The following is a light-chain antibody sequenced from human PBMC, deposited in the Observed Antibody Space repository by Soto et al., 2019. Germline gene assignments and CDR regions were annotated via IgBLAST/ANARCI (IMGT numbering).Light chain of an antibody. J-gene: IGKJ4*01. CDR3: QQYNNWLPLS. CDR2: GAS. V-gene: IGKV3-15*01. CDR1: QSVSNN. Sequence: EIVMTQSPVTLSVSPGERATLSCRASQSVSNNLAWYQQKPGQAPRLLIFGASSRATGIPARFSGSGSGTEFTLTITSLQSEDFAVYYCQQYNNWLPLSFGGGTKVEIK.